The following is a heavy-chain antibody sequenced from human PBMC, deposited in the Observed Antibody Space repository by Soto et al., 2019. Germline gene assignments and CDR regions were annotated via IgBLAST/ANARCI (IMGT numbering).Heavy chain of an antibody. CDR3: ARAYGGNPALFDP. J-gene: IGHJ5*02. CDR1: GFTVSSDY. D-gene: IGHD4-17*01. CDR2: IYTGGST. V-gene: IGHV3-53*01. Sequence: GGSPRLSCAASGFTVSSDYMSWVRQAPGKGLEWVSVIYTGGSTYYADSVKGRFTFSRDNSKNTLYLQMNSLRAEDTAVYYCARAYGGNPALFDPWGQGT.